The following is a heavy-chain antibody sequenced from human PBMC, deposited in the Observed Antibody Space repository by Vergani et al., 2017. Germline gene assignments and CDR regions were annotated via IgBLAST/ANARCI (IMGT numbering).Heavy chain of an antibody. D-gene: IGHD2-15*01. CDR1: GGSLSSYY. V-gene: IGHV4-59*01. CDR2: IYYSGST. Sequence: QVQLQESGPGLVKPSETLSLTCTVSGGSLSSYYWSWIRQPPGKGLEWIGYIYYSGSTNYNPSLKSRVTISVDTSKNQFSLKRSSVTAADTAVYYCARGVAPSLGYWGQGTLVTVSS. J-gene: IGHJ4*02. CDR3: ARGVAPSLGY.